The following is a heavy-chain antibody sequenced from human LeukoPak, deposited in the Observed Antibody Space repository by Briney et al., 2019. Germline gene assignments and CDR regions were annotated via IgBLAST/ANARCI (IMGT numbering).Heavy chain of an antibody. D-gene: IGHD2-15*01. V-gene: IGHV1-2*02. CDR2: INPSSGGT. J-gene: IGHJ1*01. CDR3: ASPYPTCSGGSCYRSFEYFQH. CDR1: GYTFTGYY. Sequence: ASVKVSCKASGYTFTGYYMHWVRQAPGQGLEWMGWINPSSGGTNYAQKFQGRVTITADESTSTAYMELSSLRSEDTAVYYCASPYPTCSGGSCYRSFEYFQHWGQGTLVTVSS.